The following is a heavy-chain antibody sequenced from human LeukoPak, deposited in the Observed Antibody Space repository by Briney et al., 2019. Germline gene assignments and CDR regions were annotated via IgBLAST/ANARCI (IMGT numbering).Heavy chain of an antibody. V-gene: IGHV4-31*03. Sequence: PSQTLSLTCTVSGGSISSGGYYWSWIRQHPGTGLEWIGYIYYSGSTYYNPSLKSRVTISVDTSKNQFSLKLSSVTAADTAVYYCARGPVLPPSLGQGYYYGSGTAGQYDYWGQGTLVTVSS. CDR2: IYYSGST. CDR1: GGSISSGGYY. CDR3: ARGPVLPPSLGQGYYYGSGTAGQYDY. D-gene: IGHD3-10*01. J-gene: IGHJ4*02.